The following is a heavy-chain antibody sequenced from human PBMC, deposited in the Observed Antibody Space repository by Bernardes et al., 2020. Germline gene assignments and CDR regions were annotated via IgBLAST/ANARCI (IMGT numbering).Heavy chain of an antibody. CDR3: AREYCSGGSCYGYFQH. CDR2: IYYSGST. CDR1: GGSISSYY. J-gene: IGHJ1*01. D-gene: IGHD2-15*01. Sequence: SETLSLTCTVSGGSISSYYWSWIRQPPGKGLEWIGYIYYSGSTNYNPSLKSRVTISVDTSKNQFSLKLSSVTAADTAVYYCAREYCSGGSCYGYFQHWGQGTLVTVSS. V-gene: IGHV4-59*01.